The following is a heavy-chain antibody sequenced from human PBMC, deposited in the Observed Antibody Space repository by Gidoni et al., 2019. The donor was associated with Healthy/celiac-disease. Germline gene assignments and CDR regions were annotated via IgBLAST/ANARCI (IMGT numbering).Heavy chain of an antibody. V-gene: IGHV1-2*06. D-gene: IGHD6-13*01. CDR1: GYTFTGYY. CDR2: INPNSGGT. J-gene: IGHJ6*03. CDR3: ANLGLSSAAGTGYYYYYMDV. Sequence: QVQLVQSGAEVKKPGASVKVSCKASGYTFTGYYMHWVRQAPGQGLEWMGRINPNSGGTNYAQKFQGRVTMTRDTSISTAYMELSRLRSDDTAVYYCANLGLSSAAGTGYYYYYMDVWGKGTTVTVSS.